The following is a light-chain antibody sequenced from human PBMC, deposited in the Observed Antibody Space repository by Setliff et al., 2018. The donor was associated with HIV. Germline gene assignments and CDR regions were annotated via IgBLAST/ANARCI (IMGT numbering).Light chain of an antibody. J-gene: IGKJ1*01. CDR3: QQYYSTPRT. CDR2: WAS. V-gene: IGKV4-1*01. Sequence: DIVMTQSPDSLAVSLGERATINCKSSQSVLYSLNNKNYLTWYQQKPGQPPKLLIYWASTRESGVPDRFSGSGSGTDFTLTISSLQAEDVAVYYCQQYYSTPRTFGQGTKVDIK. CDR1: QSVLYSLNNKNY.